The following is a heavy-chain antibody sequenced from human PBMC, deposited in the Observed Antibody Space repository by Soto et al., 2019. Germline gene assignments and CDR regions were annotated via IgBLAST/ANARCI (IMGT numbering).Heavy chain of an antibody. Sequence: QITLKESGPTLVKPTQTLTLTCTFSGFSLSTSGVGVGWIRQPPGKALEWLALIYWNVDKRYSPSLKSRLTITKDTSKNQVVLTMTNMDPVDTATYYCAHRRTVLRYFDRWAWALKFGWFDPWGQGTLVTVSS. CDR2: IYWNVDK. V-gene: IGHV2-5*01. CDR1: GFSLSTSGVG. J-gene: IGHJ5*02. CDR3: AHRRTVLRYFDRWAWALKFGWFDP. D-gene: IGHD3-9*01.